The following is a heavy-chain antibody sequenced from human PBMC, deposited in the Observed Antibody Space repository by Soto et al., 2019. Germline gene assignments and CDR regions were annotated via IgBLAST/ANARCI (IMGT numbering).Heavy chain of an antibody. V-gene: IGHV4-30-4*02. CDR2: IYYSGST. J-gene: IGHJ4*02. D-gene: IGHD2-21*02. CDR1: GGSISSGDYY. CDR3: ARSPSIVVVTFDY. Sequence: SETLSLTCTVSGGSISSGDYYWSWIRQPPGKGLEWIGYIYYSGSTYYNPSLKSRVTISVDTSKNQFSLKLSSVTAADTAVYYCARSPSIVVVTFDYWGQGTLVTVSS.